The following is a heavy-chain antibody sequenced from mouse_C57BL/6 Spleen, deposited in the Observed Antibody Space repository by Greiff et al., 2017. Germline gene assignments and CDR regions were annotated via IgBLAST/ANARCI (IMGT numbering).Heavy chain of an antibody. Sequence: EVQLQQSGPALVQPGASVKISCTASGYSFNGYYMPWVKQSSEQSLEWIGEINPSTGGTSYHQKFKGKATLTVDKSSSTAYMQLQSLTSEDSAVYYCARWDDYGYYYAMDYWGQGTSVTVSS. CDR3: ARWDDYGYYYAMDY. CDR1: GYSFNGYY. D-gene: IGHD2-4*01. J-gene: IGHJ4*01. CDR2: INPSTGGT. V-gene: IGHV1-43*01.